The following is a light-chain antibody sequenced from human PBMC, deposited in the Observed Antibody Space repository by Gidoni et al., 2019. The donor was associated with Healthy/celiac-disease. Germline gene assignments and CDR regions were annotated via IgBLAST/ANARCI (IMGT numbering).Light chain of an antibody. CDR3: CSYAGSSTFLYV. J-gene: IGLJ1*01. Sequence: QSALTQPASVSGSPGQSITISCTGTSSDVGSYYLVSWYQQRPGKAPKLMIYEGSTRPSGVSNRFSGSKSGNTASLTISGLQAEDEADYYCCSYAGSSTFLYVFGTGTKVTVL. CDR2: EGS. CDR1: SSDVGSYYL. V-gene: IGLV2-23*03.